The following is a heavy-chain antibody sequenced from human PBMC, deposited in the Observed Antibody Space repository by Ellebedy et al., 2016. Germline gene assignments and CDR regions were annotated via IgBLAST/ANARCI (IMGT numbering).Heavy chain of an antibody. V-gene: IGHV3-23*01. CDR1: GLIFNIYA. Sequence: GESLKISCAASGLIFNIYAMSWVRQAPGKGLEWVSGISSHGGSTYYADSVKGRFTTSRDNSKNTLYLQMHSLRAEDTAVYYCAKPGASSDGYWGQGTLVTVSS. CDR2: ISSHGGST. D-gene: IGHD3-10*01. CDR3: AKPGASSDGY. J-gene: IGHJ4*02.